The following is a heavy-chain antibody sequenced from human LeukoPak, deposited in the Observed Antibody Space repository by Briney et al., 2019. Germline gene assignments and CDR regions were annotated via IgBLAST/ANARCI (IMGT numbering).Heavy chain of an antibody. CDR3: AKVAPSGKTVADY. V-gene: IGHV3-30*02. CDR2: IRHDEGNK. CDR1: GFTFSTYG. D-gene: IGHD6-19*01. J-gene: IGHJ4*02. Sequence: GGSLRLSCAASGFTFSTYGMHWVRQAPGKGLEWVAFIRHDEGNKYYADSAKGRFTISRDNSKNTLYLQLNNLRAEDTAVYYCAKVAPSGKTVADYWGQGTLVTVSS.